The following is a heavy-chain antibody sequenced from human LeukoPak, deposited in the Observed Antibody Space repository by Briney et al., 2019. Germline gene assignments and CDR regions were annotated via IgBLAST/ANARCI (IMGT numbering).Heavy chain of an antibody. J-gene: IGHJ2*01. CDR1: GFTFSSYA. D-gene: IGHD6-13*01. V-gene: IGHV3-23*01. CDR2: ISGSGGPT. Sequence: GGSLRLSCSASGFTFSSYAMSWVHQAPGKGLEWVSSISGSGGPTYYADSVKGRFTISRDNSKNTLNLQMNNLRAEDTAVYYCAKDRVHSNNWPRQSDLWGRGTLVTVSS. CDR3: AKDRVHSNNWPRQSDL.